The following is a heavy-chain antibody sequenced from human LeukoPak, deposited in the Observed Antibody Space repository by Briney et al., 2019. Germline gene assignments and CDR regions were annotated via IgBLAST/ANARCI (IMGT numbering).Heavy chain of an antibody. Sequence: SETLSLTCTVSGGSISSSSYYWGWIRQPPGKGLEWIGSIYYSGSTYYNLSLKSRVTISVDTSKNQFSLKLSSVTAADTAVYYCARQPRRDSSGYYRTVFDYWGQGTLVTVSS. V-gene: IGHV4-39*01. CDR3: ARQPRRDSSGYYRTVFDY. D-gene: IGHD3-22*01. J-gene: IGHJ4*02. CDR1: GGSISSSSYY. CDR2: IYYSGST.